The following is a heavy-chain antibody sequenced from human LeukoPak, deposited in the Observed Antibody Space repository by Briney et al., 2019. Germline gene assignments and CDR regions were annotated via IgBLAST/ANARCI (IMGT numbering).Heavy chain of an antibody. CDR1: GFTFSSYG. V-gene: IGHV3-33*01. Sequence: HPGRSLTLSCAASGFTFSSYGMHWVRHAPGKGLEWVAVIWYDGSNKYYADSVKGRFTISRDNSKNTLYLQMNSLRAEDTAVYYCARGIMDVDYWGQGTLVTVSS. J-gene: IGHJ4*02. D-gene: IGHD1-26*01. CDR3: ARGIMDVDY. CDR2: IWYDGSNK.